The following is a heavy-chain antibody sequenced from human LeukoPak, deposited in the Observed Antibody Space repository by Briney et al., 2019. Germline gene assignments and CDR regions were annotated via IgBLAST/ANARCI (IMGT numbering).Heavy chain of an antibody. D-gene: IGHD3-10*01. Sequence: GGSLRLSCAASGFTFSSYAMSWVRQAPGKGLEWVSAISGSGGSTYYADSVKGRFTISRDNSKNTLYLQMNSLRAEDTAVYYCAKDSLIWFGESADYYYYGMDVWGQGTTVTVSS. J-gene: IGHJ6*02. CDR2: ISGSGGST. CDR1: GFTFSSYA. V-gene: IGHV3-23*01. CDR3: AKDSLIWFGESADYYYYGMDV.